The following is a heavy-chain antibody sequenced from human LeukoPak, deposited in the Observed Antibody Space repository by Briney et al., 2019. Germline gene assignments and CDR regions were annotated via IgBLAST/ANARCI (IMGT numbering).Heavy chain of an antibody. CDR2: INHSGST. CDR3: AREFTEYYYDSSKASY. Sequence: SETLSLTCAVYGGSFSGYYWSWIRQPPGKGLEWIGEINHSGSTNYNPSLKGRVTISVDTSKNQFSLKLSSVTAADTALCYCAREFTEYYYDSSKASYWGQGTLVTVPS. J-gene: IGHJ4*02. V-gene: IGHV4-34*01. D-gene: IGHD3-22*01. CDR1: GGSFSGYY.